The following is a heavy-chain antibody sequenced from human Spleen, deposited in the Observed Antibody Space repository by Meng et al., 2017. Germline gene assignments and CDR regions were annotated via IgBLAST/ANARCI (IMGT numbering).Heavy chain of an antibody. D-gene: IGHD6-13*01. J-gene: IGHJ4*02. Sequence: QVELVQSGAEVKKPGSSVKVSCKASGGTFSSYAISWVRQAPGQGLEWMGGIIPIFETPNYAQEFQGRVTITADESTSTVYMDLSSLRSEDTAIYYCARDEDISAAGKLFGDYWGQGTLVTVSS. CDR2: IIPIFETP. CDR1: GGTFSSYA. V-gene: IGHV1-69*01. CDR3: ARDEDISAAGKLFGDY.